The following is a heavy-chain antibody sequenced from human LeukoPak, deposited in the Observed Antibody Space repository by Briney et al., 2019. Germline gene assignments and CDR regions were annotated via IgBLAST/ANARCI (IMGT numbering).Heavy chain of an antibody. D-gene: IGHD3-22*01. Sequence: QPGRSLRLSCAASGFTFDDYAMHWVRQAPGKGLEWVSGINWNSGRIGYADSVKGRFTISRDNAKNFLYLQMNSLRAEDTAFYYCAKDPAYDSSGYYVSWGQGTLVTVSS. CDR3: AKDPAYDSSGYYVS. CDR2: INWNSGRI. J-gene: IGHJ5*02. V-gene: IGHV3-9*01. CDR1: GFTFDDYA.